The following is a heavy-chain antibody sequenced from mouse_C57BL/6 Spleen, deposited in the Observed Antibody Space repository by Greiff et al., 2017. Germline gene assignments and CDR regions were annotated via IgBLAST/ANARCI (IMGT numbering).Heavy chain of an antibody. CDR2: ISSGGDYI. Sequence: EVQGVESGEGLVKPGGSLKLSCAASGFTFSSYAMSWVRQTPEKRLEWVAYISSGGDYIYYADPVKGRFTISRDNARNTLYLQMSSLKSEDTAMYYCTRSGYYSNFFDYWGQGTTLTVSS. D-gene: IGHD2-5*01. CDR3: TRSGYYSNFFDY. J-gene: IGHJ2*01. CDR1: GFTFSSYA. V-gene: IGHV5-9-1*02.